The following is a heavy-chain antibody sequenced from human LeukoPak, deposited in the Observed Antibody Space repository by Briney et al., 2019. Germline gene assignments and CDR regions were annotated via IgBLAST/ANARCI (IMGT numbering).Heavy chain of an antibody. V-gene: IGHV1-3*01. Sequence: ASVKVSCKASGYTFTGYYMHWVRQAPGQRLEWMGWINAGNGNTKYSQKFQGRVTITRDTSASTAYMELSSLRSEDTAVYYCARDRYDSSGYTRGYYFDYWGQGTLVTVSS. CDR3: ARDRYDSSGYTRGYYFDY. CDR2: INAGNGNT. J-gene: IGHJ4*02. CDR1: GYTFTGYY. D-gene: IGHD3-22*01.